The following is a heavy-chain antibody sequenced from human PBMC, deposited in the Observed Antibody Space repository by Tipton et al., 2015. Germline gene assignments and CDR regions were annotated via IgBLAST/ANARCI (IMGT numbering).Heavy chain of an antibody. CDR2: IYYSGST. J-gene: IGHJ6*02. Sequence: TLSLTCTVSGGSISSYYWSWIRQPPGKGLEWIGYIYYSGSTNYNPSLKSRVTISLDTSKNQFSLKLSSVTAADTAVYYCARDVDDYGGNSGPREYYGKDVWGQGTTVTVSS. CDR1: GGSISSYY. D-gene: IGHD4-23*01. V-gene: IGHV4-59*01. CDR3: ARDVDDYGGNSGPREYYGKDV.